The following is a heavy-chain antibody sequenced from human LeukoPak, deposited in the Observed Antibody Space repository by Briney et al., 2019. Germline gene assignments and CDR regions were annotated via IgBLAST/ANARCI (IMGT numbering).Heavy chain of an antibody. D-gene: IGHD2-15*01. CDR2: ISAYNGNT. Sequence: APVKVSCKASGYTFTSYGISWVRQAPGQGLEWMGWISAYNGNTNYPQKLQGRVTMTTDTSTSTAYMELRSLRSDDTAVYYCARDLGYCSGGRCPYWFDPWGQGTLVTVSS. CDR3: ARDLGYCSGGRCPYWFDP. V-gene: IGHV1-18*01. CDR1: GYTFTSYG. J-gene: IGHJ5*02.